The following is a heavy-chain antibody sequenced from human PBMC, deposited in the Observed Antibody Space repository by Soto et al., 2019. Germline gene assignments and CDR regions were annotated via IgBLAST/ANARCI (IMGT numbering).Heavy chain of an antibody. CDR3: ARDGDSSSWKGPYHFDY. D-gene: IGHD6-13*01. CDR2: ISAYNGNT. Sequence: ASVKVSGKASGYTFTSYRISSVRQAPGQGLEWMGWISAYNGNTNYAQKLQGRVTMTTDTSTSTAYMELRSLRSDDTAVYYCARDGDSSSWKGPYHFDYWGQGTLVTAS. CDR1: GYTFTSYR. V-gene: IGHV1-18*04. J-gene: IGHJ4*02.